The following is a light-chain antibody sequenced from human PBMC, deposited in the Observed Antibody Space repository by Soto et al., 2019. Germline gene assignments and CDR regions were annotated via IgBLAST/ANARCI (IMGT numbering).Light chain of an antibody. CDR3: CSYAGSITWV. CDR2: DGS. CDR1: SSDVGSYNL. V-gene: IGLV2-23*01. J-gene: IGLJ3*02. Sequence: QSALTQPASVSGSPGQSMTISCTGTSSDVGSYNLVSWYQQHPGKAPKLMIYDGSKRPPGVSNRFSGSNSGNTASLTISGLQAEDEADYYCCSYAGSITWVFGRGTQLTVL.